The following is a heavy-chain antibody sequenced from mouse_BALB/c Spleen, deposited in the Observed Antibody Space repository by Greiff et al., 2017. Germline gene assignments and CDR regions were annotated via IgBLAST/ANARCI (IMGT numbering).Heavy chain of an antibody. J-gene: IGHJ3*01. CDR3: AREGGNYYGSSLAY. CDR2: ISSGSSTI. Sequence: EVMLVESGGGLVQPGGSRKLSCAASGFTFSSFGMHWVRQAPEKGLEWVAYISSGSSTIYYADTVKGRFTISRDNPKNTLFLQMTSLRSEDTAMYYCAREGGNYYGSSLAYWGQGTLVTVSA. V-gene: IGHV5-17*02. D-gene: IGHD1-1*01. CDR1: GFTFSSFG.